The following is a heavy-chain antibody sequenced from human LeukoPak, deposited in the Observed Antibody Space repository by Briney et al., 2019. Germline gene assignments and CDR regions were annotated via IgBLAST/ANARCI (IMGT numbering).Heavy chain of an antibody. V-gene: IGHV6-1*01. CDR2: TYYRSKWYN. CDR1: GDSVSRNSAG. Sequence: TSQTLSLTCAISGDSVSRNSAGWNWIRQSPARGLEWLGRTYYRSKWYNDYAVSVRSRIIMNPDTSKNQFSLQLNSVTPEDTAVYYCTRDRAYSGSYYAFDYWGQGTLVTVSS. J-gene: IGHJ4*02. D-gene: IGHD1-26*01. CDR3: TRDRAYSGSYYAFDY.